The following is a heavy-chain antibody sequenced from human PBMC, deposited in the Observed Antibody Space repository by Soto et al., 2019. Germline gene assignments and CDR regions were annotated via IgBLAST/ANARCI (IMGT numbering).Heavy chain of an antibody. CDR2: ISGSGGST. CDR1: GFTFSSYA. CDR3: PTPGYSSRCYSSRWFDT. J-gene: IGHJ5*02. Sequence: GGSLRLSCAASGFTFSSYAMSWVRQAPGKGLEWVSAISGSGGSTYYADSVKGRFTISRDNSKNTLYLQVNSLRAEDTAVYYCPTPGYSSRCYSSRWFDTWGQGTLVTVSS. V-gene: IGHV3-23*01. D-gene: IGHD6-13*01.